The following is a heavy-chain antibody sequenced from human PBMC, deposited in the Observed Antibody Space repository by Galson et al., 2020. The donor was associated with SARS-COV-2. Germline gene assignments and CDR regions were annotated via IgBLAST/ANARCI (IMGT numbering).Heavy chain of an antibody. CDR3: ARDSYSGSYFIVGDVFDI. D-gene: IGHD1-26*01. Sequence: SETLSLTCTVSGGSISSSTYYWSWIRQPAGKGLEWIGGISTSGSTNYNPSLKSRVTISVDTSKNQFSLKLTSVTAADTAVYYCARDSYSGSYFIVGDVFDIWGQGTMVTVSS. CDR2: ISTSGST. CDR1: GGSISSSTYY. J-gene: IGHJ3*02. V-gene: IGHV4-61*02.